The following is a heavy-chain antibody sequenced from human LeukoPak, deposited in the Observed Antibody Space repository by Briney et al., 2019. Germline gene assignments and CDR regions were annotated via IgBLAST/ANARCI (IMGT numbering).Heavy chain of an antibody. J-gene: IGHJ4*02. CDR3: ARMVYDTSGYYPSFDY. V-gene: IGHV4-4*02. CDR2: IYHSGTT. CDR1: GGYISSFYW. D-gene: IGHD3-22*01. Sequence: PSETLSLTCVVSGGYISSFYWWSWVRQPPGKGLEGIGEIYHSGTTNCNPSLKSRVTISVDKSNNQFSLRLSSVTAADTAVYYCARMVYDTSGYYPSFDYWGQGTLVTVSS.